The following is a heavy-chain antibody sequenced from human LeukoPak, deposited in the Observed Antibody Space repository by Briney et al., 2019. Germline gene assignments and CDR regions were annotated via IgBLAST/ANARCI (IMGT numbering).Heavy chain of an antibody. CDR1: GFTISTYA. Sequence: AGSLRLSCSASGFTISTYAMSWVRQAPGKGLEWVSTINVSGGNTYYADSVKGRFTISRDNSKNTLYLQMNTLRAEDTAVYYCASSYYFDYWGQGMLVSVSS. CDR2: INVSGGNT. V-gene: IGHV3-23*01. J-gene: IGHJ4*02. CDR3: ASSYYFDY. D-gene: IGHD6-6*01.